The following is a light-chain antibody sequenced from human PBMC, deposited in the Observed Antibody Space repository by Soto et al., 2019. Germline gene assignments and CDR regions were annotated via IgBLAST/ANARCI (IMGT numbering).Light chain of an antibody. CDR3: CSYAGGYTFGGV. CDR2: DVT. J-gene: IGLJ1*01. Sequence: QSALTQPRSVSGSPGQSVTISCTETSSDVGGYNYVSWYQQHPGKAPKFMIFDVTKRPSGVPDRFSGSKSGNTASLTISGLQPEDEADYYCCSYAGGYTFGGVFGTGTKVTVL. CDR1: SSDVGGYNY. V-gene: IGLV2-11*01.